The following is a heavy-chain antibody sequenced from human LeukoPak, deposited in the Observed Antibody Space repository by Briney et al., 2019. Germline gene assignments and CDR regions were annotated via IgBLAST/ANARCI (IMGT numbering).Heavy chain of an antibody. Sequence: ASVKVSCKASGGTFDNYAVSWVREAPGLGLEWMGRIIPMLGKTNSAQKFQDRVTFTTDKSTGTAYMELTHLRPDDTAVYFCARGLFGGFAAAPFDHWGQGTLVTVSP. CDR1: GGTFDNYA. D-gene: IGHD2-2*01. J-gene: IGHJ4*02. CDR3: ARGLFGGFAAAPFDH. V-gene: IGHV1-69*04. CDR2: IIPMLGKT.